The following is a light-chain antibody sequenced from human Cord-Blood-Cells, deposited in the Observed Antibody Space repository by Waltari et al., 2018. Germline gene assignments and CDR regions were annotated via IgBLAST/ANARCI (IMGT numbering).Light chain of an antibody. CDR1: SRDVGSYNL. V-gene: IGLV2-23*01. CDR3: CSYAGSSTDVV. CDR2: EGS. Sequence: QSALTQPASVSGSPGQSITISCTGTSRDVGSYNLVSWYQKHPGKAHKLMIYEGSKRPSGVANRFSGSKSGNTASLTISGLQAEDEADYYCCSYAGSSTDVVFGGGTKLTVL. J-gene: IGLJ2*01.